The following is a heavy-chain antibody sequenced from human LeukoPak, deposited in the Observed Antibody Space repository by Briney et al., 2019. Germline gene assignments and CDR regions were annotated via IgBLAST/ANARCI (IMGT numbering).Heavy chain of an antibody. CDR3: ARDLYYGSGTPPYSFDY. CDR2: IKQYGREK. Sequence: GESLRLSCAASGFTFSSYWMSWVRQAPGKGLEWVANIKQYGREKYYVDSMKGRFTISRDNAKNSLYLQMNSLRAEDTAVYYCARDLYYGSGTPPYSFDYWGQGTLVTVSS. J-gene: IGHJ4*02. V-gene: IGHV3-7*01. CDR1: GFTFSSYW. D-gene: IGHD3-10*01.